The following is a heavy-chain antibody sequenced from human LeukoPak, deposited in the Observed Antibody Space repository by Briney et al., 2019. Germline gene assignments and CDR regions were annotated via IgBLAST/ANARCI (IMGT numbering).Heavy chain of an antibody. Sequence: GASVKVSCKASGYIFTSYDINWVRQATGQGLEWMGWMNPNSGNTGYAQKFQGRVTITRNTSISTAYMELSSLRSEDTAVYYCARRPLQSDWFDPWGQGTLVTVSS. J-gene: IGHJ5*02. CDR3: ARRPLQSDWFDP. CDR2: MNPNSGNT. V-gene: IGHV1-8*03. CDR1: GYIFTSYD. D-gene: IGHD5-24*01.